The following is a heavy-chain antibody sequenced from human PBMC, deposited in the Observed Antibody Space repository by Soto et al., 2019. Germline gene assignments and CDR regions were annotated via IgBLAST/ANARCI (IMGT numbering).Heavy chain of an antibody. D-gene: IGHD1-7*01. Sequence: PSQTLSLTCVISGDSVPSNSVAWNWIRQSPSRGLEWLGRTYYRSKWYNDYAVSVKSRITINPDTSKNQFSLQLNSVTPEDTAVYYCAREGGTTPLTTTHFDYWGKGTLVTVCS. V-gene: IGHV6-1*01. CDR3: AREGGTTPLTTTHFDY. J-gene: IGHJ4*02. CDR1: GDSVPSNSVA. CDR2: TYYRSKWYN.